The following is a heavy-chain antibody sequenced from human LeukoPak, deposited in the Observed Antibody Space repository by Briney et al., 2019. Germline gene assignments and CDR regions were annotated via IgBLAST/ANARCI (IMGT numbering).Heavy chain of an antibody. CDR1: GYTFTSYY. V-gene: IGHV1-46*01. J-gene: IGHJ5*02. CDR3: ARGRDIVVVPAATRDTPFDP. D-gene: IGHD2-2*01. Sequence: ASVKVSCKASGYTFTSYYMHWVRQAPGQGLEWMGIINPSGGSTSYAQKFQGRVTMTRDTSTSTVYMELSSLRSEDTAVYYCARGRDIVVVPAATRDTPFDPWGQGTLVTVSS. CDR2: INPSGGST.